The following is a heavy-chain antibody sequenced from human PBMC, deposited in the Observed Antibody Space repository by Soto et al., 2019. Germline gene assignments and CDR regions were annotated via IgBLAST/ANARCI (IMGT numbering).Heavy chain of an antibody. Sequence: GGSLRLSCAASGFTFSNAWMNWVRQAPGKGLEWVGRIKSKTDGGTTDYAAPVKGRFTISRDDSKNTLYLQMNSLKTEDTAVYYCPTDRPKWELREFGYWGQETLVTVSS. J-gene: IGHJ4*02. V-gene: IGHV3-15*07. CDR2: IKSKTDGGTT. CDR3: PTDRPKWELREFGY. CDR1: GFTFSNAW. D-gene: IGHD1-26*01.